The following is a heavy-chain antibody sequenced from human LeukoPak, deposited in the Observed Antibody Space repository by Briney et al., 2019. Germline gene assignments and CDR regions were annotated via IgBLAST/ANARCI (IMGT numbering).Heavy chain of an antibody. D-gene: IGHD5-12*01. J-gene: IGHJ5*02. CDR3: ASGGYGWLSYNWFDP. CDR2: ISSSSSYI. V-gene: IGHV3-21*01. CDR1: GFTFRTYS. Sequence: PGGSLRLSCAASGFTFRTYSMNWVRQAPGKGLEWVSSISSSSSYIYYADSVKGRFTISRDNVKNSLYLQMNSLRAEDTAVYYCASGGYGWLSYNWFDPWGQGTLVTVSS.